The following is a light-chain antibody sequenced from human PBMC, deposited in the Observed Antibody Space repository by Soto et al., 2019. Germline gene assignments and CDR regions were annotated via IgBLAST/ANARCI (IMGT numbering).Light chain of an antibody. CDR2: DAS. J-gene: IGKJ2*01. V-gene: IGKV1-5*01. CDR1: QTTNTW. Sequence: DTQMTQFPSTLSASVGDRVTITCRASQTTNTWLAWYQQKPGTAPKLLIYDASSLEGGVPSRFSASGSGTEFTLTISSLQPDDLATYYCQQYISYPYTFGQGTKVEIK. CDR3: QQYISYPYT.